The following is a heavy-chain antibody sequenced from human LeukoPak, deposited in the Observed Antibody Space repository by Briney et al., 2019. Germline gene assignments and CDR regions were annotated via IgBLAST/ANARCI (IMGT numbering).Heavy chain of an antibody. CDR1: GFTFADYA. CDR2: ISWNSGSI. Sequence: GRSLRLSCAASGFTFADYAMHWVRQAPGKGLEWVSGISWNSGSIGYADSVKGRFTISRDNAKKSLFLQMNSLRAEDTALYYCAKGSTGSFLTDYWGQGTLVTVSS. J-gene: IGHJ4*02. D-gene: IGHD1-26*01. CDR3: AKGSTGSFLTDY. V-gene: IGHV3-9*01.